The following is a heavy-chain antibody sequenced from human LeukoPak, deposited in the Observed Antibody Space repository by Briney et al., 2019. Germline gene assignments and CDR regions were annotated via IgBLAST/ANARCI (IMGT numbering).Heavy chain of an antibody. D-gene: IGHD3-9*01. V-gene: IGHV3-74*01. CDR1: GFTFSAYW. Sequence: PGGSLRLSCAASGFTFSAYWMHWVRQARGKALVWVSRVKYDGSTTTYADSVRGRFTISRDNAKNILYLQMNSLRVEDTAVYYCARDLNWLLFDYWGQGTLVTVSS. J-gene: IGHJ4*02. CDR3: ARDLNWLLFDY. CDR2: VKYDGSTT.